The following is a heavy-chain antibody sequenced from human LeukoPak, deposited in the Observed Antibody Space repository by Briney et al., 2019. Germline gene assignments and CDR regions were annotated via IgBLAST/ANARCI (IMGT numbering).Heavy chain of an antibody. V-gene: IGHV4-39*01. CDR1: GGSISSSSYY. CDR3: ARLAGSGSYFDLYFDY. D-gene: IGHD3-10*01. CDR2: IYYSGST. J-gene: IGHJ4*02. Sequence: SETLSLTCTVSGGSISSSSYYWGWIRQPPGKGLEWIGSIYYSGSTYYNPSLKSRVTISVDTSKNQFSLKLSSVTAADTAMYYCARLAGSGSYFDLYFDYWGQETLVTVSS.